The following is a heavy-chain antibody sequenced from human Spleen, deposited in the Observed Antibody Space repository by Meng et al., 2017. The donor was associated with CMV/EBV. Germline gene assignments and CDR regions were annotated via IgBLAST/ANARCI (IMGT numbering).Heavy chain of an antibody. V-gene: IGHV3-21*01. D-gene: IGHD3-10*01. CDR3: ASDMRITMVRGSDYYYGMDV. CDR1: GFTFSSYS. Sequence: GESLKISCAASGFTFSSYSMNWVGQAPGKGLEWVSSISSSSSYRNYADSVKGRFTISRDNAKNSLYLQMNSLRAEGTAVYYCASDMRITMVRGSDYYYGMDVWGQGTTVTVSS. CDR2: ISSSSSYR. J-gene: IGHJ6*02.